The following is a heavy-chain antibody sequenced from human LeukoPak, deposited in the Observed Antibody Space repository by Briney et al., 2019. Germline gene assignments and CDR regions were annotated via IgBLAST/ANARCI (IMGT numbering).Heavy chain of an antibody. CDR1: GGTFSSYA. CDR3: EVSGVAHDAFDI. V-gene: IGHV1-69*13. Sequence: GASVTVSCKASGGTFSSYAISWVRQAPGQGLEWMGGIIPIFGTANYAQKFQGRVTITADESTSTAYMELSSLRSEDTAVYYCEVSGVAHDAFDIWGQGTMVTVSS. D-gene: IGHD3-3*01. J-gene: IGHJ3*02. CDR2: IIPIFGTA.